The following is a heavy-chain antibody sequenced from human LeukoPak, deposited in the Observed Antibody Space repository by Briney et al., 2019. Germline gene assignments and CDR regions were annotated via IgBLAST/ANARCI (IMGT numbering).Heavy chain of an antibody. CDR2: IWYDGSNK. CDR3: AGHPRYCSSPSCLYGLDV. CDR1: GFTFSSYG. J-gene: IGHJ6*04. Sequence: GGSLRLSCAASGFTFSSYGMHWVRQAPGKGLEWGAVIWYDGSNKYYADSVKGRFTISRDNSKNTLYLQMNSLRAEDTAVYYCAGHPRYCSSPSCLYGLDVWGKGTTVTVSS. D-gene: IGHD2-2*01. V-gene: IGHV3-33*01.